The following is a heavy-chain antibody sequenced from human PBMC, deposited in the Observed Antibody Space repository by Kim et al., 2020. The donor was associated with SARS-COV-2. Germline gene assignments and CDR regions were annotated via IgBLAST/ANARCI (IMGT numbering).Heavy chain of an antibody. V-gene: IGHV4-39*01. CDR3: ARRRSNYGDHSFDY. J-gene: IGHJ4*02. Sequence: SETLSLTCTVSGGSISSSSYYWGWIRQPPGKGLDWIGTIYYSGNTYYNPSLKSRVTISVDTSKNQFSLKLSSVTAADTAVYYCARRRSNYGDHSFDYWGQGTLVTVSX. D-gene: IGHD4-17*01. CDR1: GGSISSSSYY. CDR2: IYYSGNT.